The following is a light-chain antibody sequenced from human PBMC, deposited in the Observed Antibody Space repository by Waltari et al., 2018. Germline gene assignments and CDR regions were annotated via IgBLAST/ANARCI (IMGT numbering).Light chain of an antibody. J-gene: IGKJ2*02. V-gene: IGKV1-NL1*01. CDR2: GSS. Sequence: CRPSRGIRDSFAWYQQKPGIAPKLLFDGSSTLQIGVPSRISGSGSGTDYTLTISSLQPEDFATYYCQQYYSTPPWTFGQWSKLEIK. CDR3: QQYYSTPPWT. CDR1: RGIRDS.